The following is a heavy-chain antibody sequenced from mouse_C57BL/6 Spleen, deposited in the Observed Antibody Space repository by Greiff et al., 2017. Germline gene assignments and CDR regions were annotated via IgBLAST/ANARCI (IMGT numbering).Heavy chain of an antibody. CDR2: IDPSDSYT. Sequence: VQLQQPGAELVKPGASVKLSCKASGYTFTSYWMQWVKQRPGQGLEWIGEIDPSDSYTNYNQKIKGKATLTVDTSSNTAYMQLSSLTSEDSAVYYGARGPHYGNYFDYWGQGTTLTVSS. J-gene: IGHJ2*01. D-gene: IGHD1-2*01. V-gene: IGHV1-50*01. CDR3: ARGPHYGNYFDY. CDR1: GYTFTSYW.